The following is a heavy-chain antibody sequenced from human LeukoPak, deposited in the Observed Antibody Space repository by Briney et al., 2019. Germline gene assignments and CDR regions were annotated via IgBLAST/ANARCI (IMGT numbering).Heavy chain of an antibody. D-gene: IGHD3-10*01. J-gene: IGHJ4*02. Sequence: GGSLRLSCGVSGFIFSDYGMHWVRQAPGKGLEWVASIRFDGTNNYYADSVKGRFAISRDNSRNTLYLQMTSLRPEDTALYYCAKEWYVGSPPDYWGQGTQVTVSS. V-gene: IGHV3-30*02. CDR1: GFIFSDYG. CDR2: IRFDGTNN. CDR3: AKEWYVGSPPDY.